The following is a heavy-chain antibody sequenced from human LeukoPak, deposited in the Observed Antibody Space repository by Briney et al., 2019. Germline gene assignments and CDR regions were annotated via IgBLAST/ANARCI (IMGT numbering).Heavy chain of an antibody. CDR1: GFTFSSYA. CDR3: ARFGITGTIGYFDY. D-gene: IGHD1-7*01. V-gene: IGHV3-64*01. Sequence: GGSLRLSCAASGFTFSSYAMSWVRQAPGKGLEWVSAISSNGGSTYYANSVKGRFTISRDNSKNTLYLQMGSLRAGDMAVYYCARFGITGTIGYFDYWGQGTLVTVSS. J-gene: IGHJ4*02. CDR2: ISSNGGST.